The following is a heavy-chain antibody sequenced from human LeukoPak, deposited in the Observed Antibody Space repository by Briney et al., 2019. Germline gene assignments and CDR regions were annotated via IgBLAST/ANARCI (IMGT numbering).Heavy chain of an antibody. D-gene: IGHD3-10*01. CDR1: GFPFSSYG. J-gene: IGHJ5*02. Sequence: PGRSLRLSCAAPGFPFSSYGMHWVRPAPGKGLEWVAVISYDGSNKYYADSVKGRFTISRDSSKNTLYLQMNSLRAEDTAVYYCAKDVIRSMVRGAPSPNWFDPWGQGTLVTVSS. V-gene: IGHV3-30*18. CDR3: AKDVIRSMVRGAPSPNWFDP. CDR2: ISYDGSNK.